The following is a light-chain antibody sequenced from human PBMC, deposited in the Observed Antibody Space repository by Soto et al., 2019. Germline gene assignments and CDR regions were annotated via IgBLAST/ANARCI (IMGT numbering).Light chain of an antibody. CDR3: QQYFTSPWT. V-gene: IGKV4-1*01. Sequence: DIVMTQSPDSLAVSLGERATFNCKSSQSILDRSKNKYYLAWYQQKSGQPPKLLIYWASLRESGVPDRVTGSGSGTDFTLTISRLQAEDVAVDYCQQYFTSPWTFVQGTKVEI. CDR1: QSILDRSKNKYY. J-gene: IGKJ1*01. CDR2: WAS.